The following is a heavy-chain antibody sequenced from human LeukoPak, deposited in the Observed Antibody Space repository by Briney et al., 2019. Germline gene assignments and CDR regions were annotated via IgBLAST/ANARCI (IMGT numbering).Heavy chain of an antibody. Sequence: GGSLRLSCAASGFIFSNYGMHWVRQAPGKGLEWVAVISNEGSNEYYGDSVKGRFTISRDNSKNTLYLQINSLRDEDTAIYYCARGGYDSSTYYYRLSIWGQGTLVTVSS. D-gene: IGHD3-22*01. CDR1: GFIFSNYG. V-gene: IGHV3-30*19. CDR3: ARGGYDSSTYYYRLSI. CDR2: ISNEGSNE. J-gene: IGHJ4*02.